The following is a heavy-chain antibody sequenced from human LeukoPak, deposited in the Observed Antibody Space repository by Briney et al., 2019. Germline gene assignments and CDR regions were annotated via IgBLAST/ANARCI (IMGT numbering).Heavy chain of an antibody. CDR1: GYTFNSYG. Sequence: ASVKVSCKASGYTFNSYGISWVRQAPGQGLEWMGWMNPNSGNTGYAQKFQGRVTMTRNTSISTAYMELSSLRSEDTAVYYCAMVVAATFDYWGQGTLVTVSS. CDR2: MNPNSGNT. CDR3: AMVVAATFDY. J-gene: IGHJ4*02. V-gene: IGHV1-8*02. D-gene: IGHD2-15*01.